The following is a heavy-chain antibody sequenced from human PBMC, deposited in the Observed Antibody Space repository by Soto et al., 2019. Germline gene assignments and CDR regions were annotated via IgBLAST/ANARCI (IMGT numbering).Heavy chain of an antibody. Sequence: KPSETLSLTCTVSGGSISSYYWSWIRQPPGKGLEWIGYIYYSGSTNYNPSLKSRVTISVDTSKNQFSLKLSSVTAADTAVYYCARGGYYYDSSGLYDYWGQGTLVTVSS. CDR2: IYYSGST. CDR1: GGSISSYY. D-gene: IGHD3-22*01. CDR3: ARGGYYYDSSGLYDY. J-gene: IGHJ4*02. V-gene: IGHV4-59*01.